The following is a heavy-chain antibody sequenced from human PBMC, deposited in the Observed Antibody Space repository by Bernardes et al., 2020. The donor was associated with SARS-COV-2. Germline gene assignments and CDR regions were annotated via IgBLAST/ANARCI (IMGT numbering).Heavy chain of an antibody. CDR1: GGSMNNNNYF. J-gene: IGHJ4*02. CDR2: IYTSGKT. V-gene: IGHV4-61*09. Sequence: SETLSLTCTVSGGSMNNNNYFWTWIRQPAGKGWEWIGHIYTSGKTNYNPSLKSRVTISVETSRNQFSQKLTAVTAADTALYKCAREMRGEADLRYFDYWGQGTLVTVSS. CDR3: AREMRGEADLRYFDY.